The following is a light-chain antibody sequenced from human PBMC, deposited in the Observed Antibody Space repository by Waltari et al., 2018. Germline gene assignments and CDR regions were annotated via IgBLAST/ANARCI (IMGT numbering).Light chain of an antibody. V-gene: IGLV2-23*02. J-gene: IGLJ3*02. CDR3: CSYARYTSLV. CDR1: ISDVGNYNL. Sequence: QSALTQPASVSGSPGQSITISCTGTISDVGNYNLVSWYQHHPGKAPKLILYEVSERPSGVSNRFSGSKSGNTASLTISGLQGEDEADYYCCSYARYTSLVFGGGTRLTVL. CDR2: EVS.